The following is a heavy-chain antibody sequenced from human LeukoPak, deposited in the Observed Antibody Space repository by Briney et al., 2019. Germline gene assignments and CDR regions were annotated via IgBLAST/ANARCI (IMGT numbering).Heavy chain of an antibody. CDR2: ISSSGGST. CDR3: AKGSRSIAVDNLCDY. V-gene: IGHV3-23*01. J-gene: IGHJ4*02. Sequence: GGSLRLSCAASGFTFSSYGMHWVRQAPGRGLEWVSVISSSGGSTYYADSVKGRFTTSRDNSKNTLYLQMNSLRAEDTAVYYCAKGSRSIAVDNLCDYWGQGTQVTVSS. CDR1: GFTFSSYG. D-gene: IGHD6-6*01.